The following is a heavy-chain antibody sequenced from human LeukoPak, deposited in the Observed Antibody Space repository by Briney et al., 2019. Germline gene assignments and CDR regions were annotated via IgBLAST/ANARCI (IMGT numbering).Heavy chain of an antibody. CDR2: IYYSGST. J-gene: IGHJ4*02. V-gene: IGHV4-59*12. CDR1: GGSISSDY. Sequence: SETLSLTCTVSGGSISSDYWSWIRQPPGKGLEWIGSIYYSGSTYYNPSLKSRVTISVDTSKNQFSLKLSSVTAADTAVYYCARAGVGATGRFFDYWGQGTLVTVSS. CDR3: ARAGVGATGRFFDY. D-gene: IGHD1-26*01.